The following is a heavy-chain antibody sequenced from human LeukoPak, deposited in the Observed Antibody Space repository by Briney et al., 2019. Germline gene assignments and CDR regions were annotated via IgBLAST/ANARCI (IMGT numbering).Heavy chain of an antibody. D-gene: IGHD3-10*01. CDR2: MNPNSGNT. Sequence: GASVKVSCKASGYTFTSYDINWVRQATGQGLEWMGWMNPNSGNTGYAQKFQGRVTRTRNTSISTAYMELSSLRSEDTAVYYCARRSPYRVRGPLGIWFDPWGQGTLVTVSS. J-gene: IGHJ5*02. CDR1: GYTFTSYD. CDR3: ARRSPYRVRGPLGIWFDP. V-gene: IGHV1-8*01.